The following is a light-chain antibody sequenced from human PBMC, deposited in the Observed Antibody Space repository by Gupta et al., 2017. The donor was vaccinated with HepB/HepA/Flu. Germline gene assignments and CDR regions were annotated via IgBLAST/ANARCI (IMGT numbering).Light chain of an antibody. Sequence: QAGLTQPPSVSTGLRQTATLTCTGNSNNVGHEGAVWLQQHQGHPPKLLSYKNNDRPSGISERFSASRSRNTASLTITEVQPEDEADDDCSVWASSLNAHVFGTGTKV. CDR1: SNNVGHEG. CDR3: SVWASSLNAHV. V-gene: IGLV10-54*04. CDR2: KNN. J-gene: IGLJ1*01.